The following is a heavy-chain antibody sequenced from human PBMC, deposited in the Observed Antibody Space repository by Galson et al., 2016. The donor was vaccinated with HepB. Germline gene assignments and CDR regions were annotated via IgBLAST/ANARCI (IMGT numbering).Heavy chain of an antibody. D-gene: IGHD6-19*01. CDR3: ARRISVTGREYDF. V-gene: IGHV5-51*01. CDR1: GFSFTTYW. Sequence: QSGAEVKQPGESLKISCKGSGFSFTTYWIAWVRQMPGKGLEWMGLVYALNSDTRYSPSFEGQVTISVDKSISTAYLQWNSLKASDTAVYYCARRISVTGREYDFWGQGTLVTVSS. CDR2: VYALNSDT. J-gene: IGHJ4*02.